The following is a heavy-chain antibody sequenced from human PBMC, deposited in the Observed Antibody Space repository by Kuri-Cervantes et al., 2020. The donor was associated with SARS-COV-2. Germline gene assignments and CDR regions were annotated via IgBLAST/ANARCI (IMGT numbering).Heavy chain of an antibody. CDR2: IWYDGSNK. CDR3: ARDRYYDSSGPMIDY. D-gene: IGHD3-22*01. Sequence: GGSLRLSCAASGFTFSGYGMHWVRQAPGKGLEWVAVIWYDGSNKCYADSVKGRFTISRGNSKNTLYLQMNSLRAEDTAVYYCARDRYYDSSGPMIDYWGQGTLVTVSS. J-gene: IGHJ4*02. CDR1: GFTFSGYG. V-gene: IGHV3-33*01.